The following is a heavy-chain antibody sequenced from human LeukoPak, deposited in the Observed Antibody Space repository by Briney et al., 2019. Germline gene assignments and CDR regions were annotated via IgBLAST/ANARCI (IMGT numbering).Heavy chain of an antibody. CDR1: GGSISSYY. Sequence: SETPSLTCTVSGGSISSYYWSWIRQPPGKGLEWIGYIYYSGSTNYNPSLKSRVTISVDMSKNQFSLKLSSVTAADTAVYYCARDGADRRALDIWGQGTMVTVSS. J-gene: IGHJ3*02. CDR3: ARDGADRRALDI. V-gene: IGHV4-59*12. CDR2: IYYSGST. D-gene: IGHD1-14*01.